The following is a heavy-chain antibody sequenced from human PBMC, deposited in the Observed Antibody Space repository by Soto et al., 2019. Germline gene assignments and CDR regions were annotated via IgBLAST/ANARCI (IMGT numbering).Heavy chain of an antibody. CDR1: GFTFSSYA. CDR3: AKDLVLAYYENPAYFDY. D-gene: IGHD3-3*01. J-gene: IGHJ4*02. CDR2: ISGSGGST. V-gene: IGHV3-23*01. Sequence: EVQLLESGGGLVQPGGSLRLSCAASGFTFSSYAMSWVRQAPGKGLEWVSAISGSGGSTYYADSVKGRFTISRDNSKNTLYLQMNSLRAEDTAVYYCAKDLVLAYYENPAYFDYWGQGTLVTVSS.